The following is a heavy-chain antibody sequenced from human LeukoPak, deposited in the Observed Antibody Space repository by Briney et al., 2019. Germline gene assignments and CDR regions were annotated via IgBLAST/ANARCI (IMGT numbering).Heavy chain of an antibody. D-gene: IGHD2-15*01. CDR3: AREGRGWAFDT. CDR2: INPNSGGA. V-gene: IGHV1-2*02. Sequence: ASVRVSCKASGYTFIDHYMHWVRQAPGQGLEWMGWINPNSGGANYAQKFQGRVTMTRDTSISTAYMELSRLRSDDTAVYYCAREGRGWAFDTWGQGTMVTVSS. J-gene: IGHJ3*02. CDR1: GYTFIDHY.